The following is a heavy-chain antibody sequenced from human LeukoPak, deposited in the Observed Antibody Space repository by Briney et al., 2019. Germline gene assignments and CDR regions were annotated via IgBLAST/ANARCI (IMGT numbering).Heavy chain of an antibody. Sequence: GSSVKVSCKASGGTFSSYAISWVRQAPGQGLEWMGRIIPILGIANYAQKFQGRVTITADKSTSTAYMELSSLRSEDTAVYYCARAPRRSGGDCNHYWGQGTLVTVSS. J-gene: IGHJ4*02. D-gene: IGHD2-21*02. CDR1: GGTFSSYA. V-gene: IGHV1-69*04. CDR2: IIPILGIA. CDR3: ARAPRRSGGDCNHY.